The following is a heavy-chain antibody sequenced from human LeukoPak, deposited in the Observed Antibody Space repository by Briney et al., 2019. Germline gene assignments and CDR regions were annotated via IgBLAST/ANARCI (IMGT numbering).Heavy chain of an antibody. V-gene: IGHV3-13*01. J-gene: IGHJ4*02. CDR2: ISSAGDT. CDR1: GFTFSSYD. D-gene: IGHD3-10*01. Sequence: PGGSLRLSCAASGFTFSSYDMHWVRQGTGKGLEWVSAISSAGDTYYPDSVKGRFTISRESAKNSLYLQMNSLRAGDTAVYYCARGTYDYVSGTYYPPDYWGQGTLVTVSS. CDR3: ARGTYDYVSGTYYPPDY.